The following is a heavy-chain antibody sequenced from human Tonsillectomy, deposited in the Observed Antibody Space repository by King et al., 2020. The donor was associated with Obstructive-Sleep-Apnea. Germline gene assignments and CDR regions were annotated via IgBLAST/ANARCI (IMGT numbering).Heavy chain of an antibody. D-gene: IGHD2-21*02. CDR3: ARDLRMVTAMPFYYYYGMDV. CDR1: GFTFSSYA. Sequence: VQLVESGGGVVQPGRSLRLSCAASGFTFSSYAMHWVRQAPGKGLEWVAVISYDGSNKYYADSVRGRFTISRDNSKNTLYLQMNSLRAEDTAVYYCARDLRMVTAMPFYYYYGMDVWGQGTTVTVSS. CDR2: ISYDGSNK. V-gene: IGHV3-30*04. J-gene: IGHJ6*02.